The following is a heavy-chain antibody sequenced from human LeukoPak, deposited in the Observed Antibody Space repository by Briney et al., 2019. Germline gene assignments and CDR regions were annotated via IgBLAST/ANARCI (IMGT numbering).Heavy chain of an antibody. CDR2: IYYSGST. Sequence: PSETLSLTCSVSGASVSDGNYYWSWIRQPPGKGLEWIGHIYYSGSTNYTPSLKSRLTISVDTSKNQFSLKLSSVTAADTAVYYCARNSSPQKYCSGGSCYMIWGQGTLVTVSS. CDR1: GASVSDGNYY. V-gene: IGHV4-61*01. D-gene: IGHD2-15*01. CDR3: ARNSSPQKYCSGGSCYMI. J-gene: IGHJ4*02.